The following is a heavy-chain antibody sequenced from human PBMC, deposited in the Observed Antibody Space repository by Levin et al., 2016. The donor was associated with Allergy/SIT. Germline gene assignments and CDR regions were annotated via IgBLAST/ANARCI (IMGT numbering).Heavy chain of an antibody. D-gene: IGHD3-22*01. CDR3: ARAYYDSSGRFVRGMDV. V-gene: IGHV1-69*13. CDR1: GGTFSSYA. Sequence: SVKVSCKASGGTFSSYAISWVRQAPGQGLEWMGGIIPIFGTANYAQKFQGRVTITADESTSTAYMELSSLRSEDTAVYYCARAYYDSSGRFVRGMDVWGQGTTVTVSS. CDR2: IIPIFGTA. J-gene: IGHJ6*02.